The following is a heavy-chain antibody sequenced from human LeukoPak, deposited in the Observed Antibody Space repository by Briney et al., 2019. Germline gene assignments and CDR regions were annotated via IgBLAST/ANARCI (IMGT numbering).Heavy chain of an antibody. D-gene: IGHD6-19*01. CDR3: ARRNLVWWLVPGGGWFDP. CDR1: VGSISSYY. V-gene: IGHV4-59*12. Sequence: KTSETLSLTCTVSVGSISSYYWSWIRQPPGKGVEWIGYIYYSGSTNYNPSLKSRVTISVDTSKNQFSLKLSSVTAADTAVYYCARRNLVWWLVPGGGWFDPWGQGTLVTVSS. J-gene: IGHJ5*02. CDR2: IYYSGST.